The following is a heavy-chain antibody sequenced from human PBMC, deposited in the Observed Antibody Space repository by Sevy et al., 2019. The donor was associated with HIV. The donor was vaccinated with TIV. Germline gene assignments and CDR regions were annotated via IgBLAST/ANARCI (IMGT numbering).Heavy chain of an antibody. CDR2: ISGSGGST. V-gene: IGHV3-23*01. CDR3: AKDRRIVVVPAAIGFFNP. CDR1: GFTFSSYA. Sequence: GGSLRLSCAASGFTFSSYAMSWVRQAPGKGLEWVSAISGSGGSTYYADSVKGRFTISRDNSKNTLYLQINSLRAEDTAVYYCAKDRRIVVVPAAIGFFNPWGQGTLVTVSS. D-gene: IGHD2-2*01. J-gene: IGHJ5*02.